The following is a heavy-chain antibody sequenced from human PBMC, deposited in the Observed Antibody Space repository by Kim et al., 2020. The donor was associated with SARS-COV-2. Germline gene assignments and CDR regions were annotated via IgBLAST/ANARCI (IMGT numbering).Heavy chain of an antibody. J-gene: IGHJ4*02. V-gene: IGHV4-30-4*01. CDR3: ARESEGVATTPYFDY. CDR1: GGSISSGDYY. D-gene: IGHD5-12*01. Sequence: SETLSLTCTVSGGSISSGDYYWSWIRQPPGKGLEWIGYIYYSGSTYYNPSLKRRVTISVDTSKNQFSLKLSSVTAADTAVYYCARESEGVATTPYFDYWGQGTLVTVSS. CDR2: IYYSGST.